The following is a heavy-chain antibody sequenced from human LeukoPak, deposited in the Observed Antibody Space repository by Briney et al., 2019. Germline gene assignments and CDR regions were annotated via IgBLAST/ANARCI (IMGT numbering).Heavy chain of an antibody. D-gene: IGHD2-21*02. CDR1: GYILSSYY. V-gene: IGHV1-46*01. CDR3: ARTYCGGDCNNRYFDY. Sequence: GASVKVSCKASGYILSSYYMHWVRQAPGQGLEWMGIINPSGGRTDYAQKFQGRVTMTRDTSTSTVYMELNSLRSEDTALYYCARTYCGGDCNNRYFDYWGQGTLVTVFS. CDR2: INPSGGRT. J-gene: IGHJ4*02.